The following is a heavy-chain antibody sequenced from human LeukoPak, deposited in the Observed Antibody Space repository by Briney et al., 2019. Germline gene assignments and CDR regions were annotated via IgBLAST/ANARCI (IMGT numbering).Heavy chain of an antibody. Sequence: GRSLRLSCAASGFTFSSYAMHWVRQAPGKGLEWVAVISYDGSNKYYADSVKGRFTISRDNSKNTLYLQMNSLRAEDTAVYYCARVSSGYYYTSYYHYGMDVWGQGTTVTVSS. CDR1: GFTFSSYA. V-gene: IGHV3-30-3*01. D-gene: IGHD3-22*01. J-gene: IGHJ6*02. CDR3: ARVSSGYYYTSYYHYGMDV. CDR2: ISYDGSNK.